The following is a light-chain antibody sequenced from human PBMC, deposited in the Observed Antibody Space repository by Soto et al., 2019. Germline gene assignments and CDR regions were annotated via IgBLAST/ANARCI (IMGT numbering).Light chain of an antibody. CDR3: QSYDSSLSGYV. J-gene: IGLJ1*01. CDR2: ENN. V-gene: IGLV1-40*01. CDR1: SSNIGAGYE. Sequence: QPVLTQPPSVSEAPGQRVTISCTGSSSNIGAGYEAHWYQQVPGTAPKLLIYENNNRPSGVSDRFSGSKSGTSASLAITGLQAEDEAEYYCQSYDSSLSGYVFGTGTKLTVL.